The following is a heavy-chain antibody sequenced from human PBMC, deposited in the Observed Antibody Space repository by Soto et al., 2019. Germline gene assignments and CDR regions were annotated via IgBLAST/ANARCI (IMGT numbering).Heavy chain of an antibody. J-gene: IGHJ6*02. Sequence: SATLALTWTVSGGSISTNTNYWGWIRQPPREGLEWIGSIYYGGSTYYNPSLKSRVTISVDTSTNQFSLKLRSVTAADTAVYFCARDYGVRGPYYYSMDVWGQGTTVTVSS. CDR3: ARDYGVRGPYYYSMDV. D-gene: IGHD4-17*01. CDR1: GGSISTNTNY. V-gene: IGHV4-39*02. CDR2: IYYGGST.